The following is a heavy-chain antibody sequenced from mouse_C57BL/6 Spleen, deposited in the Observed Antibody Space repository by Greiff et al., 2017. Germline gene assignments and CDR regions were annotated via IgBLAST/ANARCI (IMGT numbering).Heavy chain of an antibody. D-gene: IGHD1-3*01. V-gene: IGHV1-15*01. Sequence: VQVVESGAELVRPGASVTLSCKASGYTFTDYEMHWVKQTPVHGLEWIGAIDPETGGPAYNQKFKGKAILTADKSSSTAYMALRSLTSEDSAVYIGTRGGGSSSRYLAWFAYWGQGTLVTVSA. CDR1: GYTFTDYE. CDR3: TRGGGSSSRYLAWFAY. CDR2: IDPETGGP. J-gene: IGHJ3*01.